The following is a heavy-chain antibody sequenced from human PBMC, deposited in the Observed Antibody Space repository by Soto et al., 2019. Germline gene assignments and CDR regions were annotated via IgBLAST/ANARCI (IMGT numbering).Heavy chain of an antibody. J-gene: IGHJ3*02. D-gene: IGHD1-26*01. CDR1: GFTFSSYG. Sequence: GGSLRLSCAASGFTFSSYGMHWVRQAPGRGLEWVAVIWYDGSNKYYADSVKGRFTISRDNSKNTLYLQMNSLRAEDTAVYYCSRVMGAFDIWGQGTMVTVSS. V-gene: IGHV3-33*01. CDR2: IWYDGSNK. CDR3: SRVMGAFDI.